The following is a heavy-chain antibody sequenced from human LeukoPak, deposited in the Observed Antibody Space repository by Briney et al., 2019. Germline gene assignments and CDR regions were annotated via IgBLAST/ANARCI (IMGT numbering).Heavy chain of an antibody. D-gene: IGHD5-12*01. V-gene: IGHV4-59*01. Sequence: SETLSLTCTVSGGSISSYYWSWIRQPPGKGLEWIGYIYYSGSTNYNPSLKSRVTISVDTSKNQFSLKLSSVTAADTAVYYCARGPSLAGYSGYDFDYWGQGTLVTVSS. J-gene: IGHJ4*02. CDR2: IYYSGST. CDR3: ARGPSLAGYSGYDFDY. CDR1: GGSISSYY.